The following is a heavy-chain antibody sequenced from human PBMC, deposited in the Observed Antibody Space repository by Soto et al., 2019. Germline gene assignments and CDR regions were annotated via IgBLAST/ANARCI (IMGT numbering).Heavy chain of an antibody. J-gene: IGHJ5*02. D-gene: IGHD4-17*01. CDR2: IITGLGTT. CDR3: ARQFDYRETYNWLDP. V-gene: IGHV1-69*11. Sequence: QVQLVQSGAEVKKPGSSVKVSCKASGGSFSSYAVSWVRQAPGQGLEWMGAIITGLGTTDYAQKFQGRVTITADEPTSTVYMDLTSMRFEDTAMYYCARQFDYRETYNWLDPWGQGTLVTVSS. CDR1: GGSFSSYA.